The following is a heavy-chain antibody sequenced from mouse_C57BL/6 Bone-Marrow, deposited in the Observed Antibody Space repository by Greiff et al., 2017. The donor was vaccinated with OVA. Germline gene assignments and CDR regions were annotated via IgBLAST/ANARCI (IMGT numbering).Heavy chain of an antibody. CDR2: ISDGGSYT. CDR3: AREAFYYYGSSDY. Sequence: EVKLMESGGGLVKPGGSLKLSCAASGFTFSSYAMSWVRQTPEKRLEWVATISDGGSYTYYPDNVKGRFTISRDNAKNNLYLQMSHLKSEDTAMYDCAREAFYYYGSSDYWGQGTTLTVSS. D-gene: IGHD1-1*01. CDR1: GFTFSSYA. V-gene: IGHV5-4*01. J-gene: IGHJ2*01.